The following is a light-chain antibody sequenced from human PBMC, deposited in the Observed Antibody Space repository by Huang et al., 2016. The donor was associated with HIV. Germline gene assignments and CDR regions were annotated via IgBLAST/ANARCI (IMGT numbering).Light chain of an antibody. CDR1: QSIGTE. J-gene: IGKJ4*01. Sequence: DIQMTQSPSSLSASVGDRVTIACRASQSIGTELNWYQQKPGKAPRLLIHVASSLQSGVPSRFSGSGSGTDFTLTISSLQPEDFATYYCQQSYSALGLTFGGGTKVEIK. V-gene: IGKV1-39*01. CDR2: VAS. CDR3: QQSYSALGLT.